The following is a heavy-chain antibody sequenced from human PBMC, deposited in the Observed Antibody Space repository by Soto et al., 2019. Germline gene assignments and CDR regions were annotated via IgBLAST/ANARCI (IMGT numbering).Heavy chain of an antibody. CDR1: GFTFSSYA. J-gene: IGHJ4*02. V-gene: IGHV3-23*01. CDR2: ISGSGGST. CDR3: AKTLAKYSSGWRENFDY. Sequence: GGSLRLSCAASGFTFSSYAMSWVRQAPGKGLEWVSAISGSGGSTYYADSVKGRFTISRDNSKNTLYLQMNSLRAEDTAVYHCAKTLAKYSSGWRENFDYWGQGTLVTVSS. D-gene: IGHD6-19*01.